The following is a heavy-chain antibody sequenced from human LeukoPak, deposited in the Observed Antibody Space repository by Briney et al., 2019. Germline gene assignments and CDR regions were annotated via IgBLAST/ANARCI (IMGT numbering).Heavy chain of an antibody. V-gene: IGHV1-69*05. CDR1: GGTFSSYA. CDR3: ARAKSEDGCNSD. CDR2: IIPIFGTA. J-gene: IGHJ4*02. D-gene: IGHD5-24*01. Sequence: GASVKVSCKASGGTFSSYAISWVRQAPGQGLEWMGGIIPIFGTANYAQKFQGRVTITTDESTSTAYMELSSLRSEDTAVYYCARAKSEDGCNSDWGQGTLVTVSS.